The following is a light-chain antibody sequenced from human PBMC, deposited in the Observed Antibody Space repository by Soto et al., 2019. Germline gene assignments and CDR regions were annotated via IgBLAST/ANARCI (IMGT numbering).Light chain of an antibody. CDR3: LLHYGGTWV. CDR2: ATG. Sequence: QVVVTQEPSLIVSPGGTVTLTCASSTGPVTSGNFPNWFQQKPGQAPRALIYATGNKQSWTPARFSGSLLGGKAALTLSDVQPEDEADYYCLLHYGGTWVLGGGTQLTVL. CDR1: TGPVTSGNF. J-gene: IGLJ3*02. V-gene: IGLV7-43*01.